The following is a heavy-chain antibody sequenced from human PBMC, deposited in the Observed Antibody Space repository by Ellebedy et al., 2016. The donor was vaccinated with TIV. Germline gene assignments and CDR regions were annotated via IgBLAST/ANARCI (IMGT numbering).Heavy chain of an antibody. V-gene: IGHV3-7*01. CDR2: MRDEGSDK. J-gene: IGHJ3*02. CDR1: GFSFRSYW. Sequence: GESLKISCVGSGFSFRSYWMSWVRQAPGKGLEWVANMRDEGSDKYYVDSVKGRFTISRDNTKNSLYLQMNSLRAEDTAVYYCATDGSYGDYLSPAHAFEIWGQGTMVTVSS. CDR3: ATDGSYGDYLSPAHAFEI. D-gene: IGHD4-17*01.